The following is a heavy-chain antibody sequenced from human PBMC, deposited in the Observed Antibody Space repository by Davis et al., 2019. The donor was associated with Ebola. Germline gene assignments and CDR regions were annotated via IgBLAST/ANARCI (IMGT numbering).Heavy chain of an antibody. CDR3: ARAPRGAAAGTPWFDP. J-gene: IGHJ5*02. CDR1: GDSITNGGYY. D-gene: IGHD6-13*01. CDR2: IFYSGST. Sequence: PSETLSLTCTVSGDSITNGGYYWAWIRQPPGTGLEWIGSIFYSGSTSYNPSLNSRVTVSVDTSKNQFSLTLTPVTAADTAFYYCARAPRGAAAGTPWFDPWGQGTLVTVSS. V-gene: IGHV4-39*07.